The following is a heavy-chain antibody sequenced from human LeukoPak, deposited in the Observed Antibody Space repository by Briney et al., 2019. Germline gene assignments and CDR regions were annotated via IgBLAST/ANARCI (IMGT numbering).Heavy chain of an antibody. CDR3: AARTMSSWDY. V-gene: IGHV3-21*01. CDR1: GYTFSSYS. CDR2: ITSSISYI. J-gene: IGHJ4*02. Sequence: PGGPLRLSCAASGYTFSSYSMTWVRQAPGKGVEWVSSITSSISYIYYADSVQGRFTISRDNAKNSLYLQMNSLRAEDTAVYYCAARTMSSWDYWGQGTLVTVSS. D-gene: IGHD6-13*01.